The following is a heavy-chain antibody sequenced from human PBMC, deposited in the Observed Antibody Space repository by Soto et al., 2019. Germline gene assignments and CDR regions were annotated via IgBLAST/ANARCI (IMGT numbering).Heavy chain of an antibody. V-gene: IGHV4-59*01. Sequence: LSLTCTVSGGSISSYYWSWIRQPPGKGLEWIGYIYYSGSTSYNPSLKSRVTISVDTSKNQFSLKLSSVTAADTAVYYCARDGPSPYSSSWYPNYYNYGMDVWGQGTTVTVSS. CDR2: IYYSGST. CDR1: GGSISSYY. D-gene: IGHD6-13*01. J-gene: IGHJ6*02. CDR3: ARDGPSPYSSSWYPNYYNYGMDV.